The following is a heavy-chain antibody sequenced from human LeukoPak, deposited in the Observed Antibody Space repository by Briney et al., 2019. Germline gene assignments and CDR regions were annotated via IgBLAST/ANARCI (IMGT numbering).Heavy chain of an antibody. V-gene: IGHV4-34*01. Sequence: PSETLSLTCAVYGGSFSGYYWSWIRQPPGKGLEWIGEINHSGSTNYNPSLKSRVTISVDTSKNQFSLKLSSVTAADTAVYYCARGARRMDVWGQGATVTVSS. CDR2: INHSGST. J-gene: IGHJ6*02. CDR3: ARGARRMDV. CDR1: GGSFSGYY.